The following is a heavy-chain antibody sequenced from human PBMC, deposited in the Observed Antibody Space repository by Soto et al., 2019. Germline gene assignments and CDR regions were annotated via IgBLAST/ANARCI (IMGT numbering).Heavy chain of an antibody. J-gene: IGHJ6*02. D-gene: IGHD1-7*01. Sequence: ASVKVSCKASGYTFTSYGISWVRQAPGQGLEWMGWINAGNGNTKYSQKFQGRVTITRDTSASTAYMELSSLRSEDTAVYYCARAFDGTTVVRDYYYYGMDVWGQGTTVTVSS. V-gene: IGHV1-3*01. CDR1: GYTFTSYG. CDR2: INAGNGNT. CDR3: ARAFDGTTVVRDYYYYGMDV.